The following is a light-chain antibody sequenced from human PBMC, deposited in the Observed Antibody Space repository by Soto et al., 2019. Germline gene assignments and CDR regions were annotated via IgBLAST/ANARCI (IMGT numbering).Light chain of an antibody. V-gene: IGKV1-5*03. CDR3: QHYNSYSEA. CDR2: KAS. CDR1: QTISSW. J-gene: IGKJ1*01. Sequence: DIQMTQSPSTLSGSVGDRVTITCRASQTISSWLAWYQQKPGKAPKLLIYKASTFKSGVPSRFSGSGSGTDFTLTISSLQPDDFATYDCQHYNSYSEAFGQETKVELK.